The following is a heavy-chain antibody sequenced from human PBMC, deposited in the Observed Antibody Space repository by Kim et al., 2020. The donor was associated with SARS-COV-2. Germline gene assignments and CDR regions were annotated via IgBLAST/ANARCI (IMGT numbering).Heavy chain of an antibody. Sequence: GGSLRLSCAASGFTFSSFSMTWVRQAPGKGLEWVSILSDGGGDTFYADSVKGRFTISRDNSKNTLYLQMNSLRAEDTAVYYCAKKGIPARGQCYFDLWGRGTLVALSS. D-gene: IGHD6-13*01. V-gene: IGHV3-23*01. CDR1: GFTFSSFS. CDR2: LSDGGGDT. J-gene: IGHJ2*01. CDR3: AKKGIPARGQCYFDL.